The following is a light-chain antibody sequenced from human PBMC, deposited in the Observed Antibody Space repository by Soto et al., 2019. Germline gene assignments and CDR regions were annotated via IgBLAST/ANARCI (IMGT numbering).Light chain of an antibody. J-gene: IGKJ1*01. CDR3: LHLSSHSCT. CDR2: DAS. Sequence: RPSQGISSYLAWYQQKPGKAPKLLICDASSLKSGVPSRFSGSGSGTEFTLTISGPQPDDVATYYCLHLSSHSCTFGQGTKVDIK. CDR1: QGISSY. V-gene: IGKV1-9*01.